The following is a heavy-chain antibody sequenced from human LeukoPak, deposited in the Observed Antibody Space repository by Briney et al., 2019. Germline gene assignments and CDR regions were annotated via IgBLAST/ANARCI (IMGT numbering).Heavy chain of an antibody. CDR1: GGSISSYY. V-gene: IGHV4-59*08. Sequence: PSETLSLTCTVSGGSISSYYWSWIRQPPGKGLEWIGYIYYSGSTNYNPSLKSRVTISVDTSKNQFSLKLSSVTAADTAVYYCARQQYQLLSPFDYWGQGTLVTVSS. D-gene: IGHD2-2*01. CDR3: ARQQYQLLSPFDY. CDR2: IYYSGST. J-gene: IGHJ4*02.